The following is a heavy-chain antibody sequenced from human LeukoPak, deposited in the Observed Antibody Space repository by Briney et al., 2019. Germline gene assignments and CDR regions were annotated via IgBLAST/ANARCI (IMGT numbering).Heavy chain of an antibody. CDR1: GFIFSSYE. CDR2: ISSSGSTI. Sequence: PGGSLRLSCAASGFIFSSYEVNWVRQAPGKGLEWVSYISSSGSTIYYADSVKGRFTISRDNAKKSLYLQMNSLRAEDTAVYYCARTRSGSGPDAFDIWGQGTMVNVSS. J-gene: IGHJ3*02. V-gene: IGHV3-48*03. D-gene: IGHD3-22*01. CDR3: ARTRSGSGPDAFDI.